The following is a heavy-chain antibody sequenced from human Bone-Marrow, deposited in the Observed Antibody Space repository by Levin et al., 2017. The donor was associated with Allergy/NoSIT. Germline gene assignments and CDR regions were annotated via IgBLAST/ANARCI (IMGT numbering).Heavy chain of an antibody. CDR1: GFSLTTSGVG. CDR3: AHRRLYNGVWDWGDFDY. V-gene: IGHV2-5*02. J-gene: IGHJ4*02. CDR2: IYWDDDK. D-gene: IGHD3-3*01. Sequence: ESGPTLVKPTQTFTLTCTFSGFSLTTSGVGVGWIRQPPGKALEFLAVIYWDDDKRYNPSLRSRLAITKDTSKNQVVLTMTNVDPVDTATYYCAHRRLYNGVWDWGDFDYWGQGTLVTISS.